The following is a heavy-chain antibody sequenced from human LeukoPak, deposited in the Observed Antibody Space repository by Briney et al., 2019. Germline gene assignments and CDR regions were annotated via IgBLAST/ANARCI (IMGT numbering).Heavy chain of an antibody. CDR1: GGSISSSSYY. Sequence: PSETLSLTCTVSGGSISSSSYYWGWIRQPPGKGLEWIGIIYYSGSTYYNPSLKSRVTISVDTSKNQFSLKLSSVTAADTAVCYCARRAEYSGSYCAVLDYWGQGTLVTVSS. CDR3: ARRAEYSGSYCAVLDY. CDR2: IYYSGST. D-gene: IGHD1-26*01. V-gene: IGHV4-39*01. J-gene: IGHJ4*02.